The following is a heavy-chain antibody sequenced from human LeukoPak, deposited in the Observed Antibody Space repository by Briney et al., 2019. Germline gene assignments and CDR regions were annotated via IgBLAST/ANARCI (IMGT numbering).Heavy chain of an antibody. D-gene: IGHD7-27*01. V-gene: IGHV3-64*01. CDR1: GFTFSSYA. Sequence: GGSLRLSCAASGFTFSSYAMHWVRQAPGKGLEYVSAISSNGGSTYYANSVKGRFTISRDNSKNTLCLQMGSLRAEDMAVYYCARDANWGSPLYYFDYWGQGTLVTVSS. CDR2: ISSNGGST. J-gene: IGHJ4*02. CDR3: ARDANWGSPLYYFDY.